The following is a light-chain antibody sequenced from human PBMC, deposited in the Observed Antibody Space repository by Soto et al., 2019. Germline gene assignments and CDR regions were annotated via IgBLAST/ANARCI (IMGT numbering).Light chain of an antibody. Sequence: QSVLTQPRSVSGSPGQSVTISCTGTSSDVGGYNYVSWYQQHPGKAPKLMIYDVSKGPSGVPDRFSGSKSGNTASLTISGLQAEDEADYYCCSYAGSYTYVFRTGTTVTVL. J-gene: IGLJ1*01. V-gene: IGLV2-11*01. CDR1: SSDVGGYNY. CDR3: CSYAGSYTYV. CDR2: DVS.